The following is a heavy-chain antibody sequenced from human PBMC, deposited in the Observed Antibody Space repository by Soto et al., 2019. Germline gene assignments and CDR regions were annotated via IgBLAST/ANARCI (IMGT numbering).Heavy chain of an antibody. J-gene: IGHJ6*02. CDR2: IKSKSDGETT. V-gene: IGHV3-15*01. CDR1: GFSFIDAW. Sequence: PGGSLRLSCAASGFSFIDAWMTWVRQAPWKGLECVGHIKSKSDGETTGYAAPVKGRFTISRDDSNKMMYLQMNSLESEDSAIYYCTNIFYDVWGQGTTVTVSS. D-gene: IGHD3-9*01. CDR3: TNIFYDV.